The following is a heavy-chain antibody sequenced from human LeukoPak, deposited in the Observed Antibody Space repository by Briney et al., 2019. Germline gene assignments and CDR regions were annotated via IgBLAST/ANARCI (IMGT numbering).Heavy chain of an antibody. Sequence: PSETLSLTCTVSGGSISSYYWSWIRQPPGKGLEWIGYIYYSGSTNYNPSLKSRVTISVDTSKNQFSLKLSPVTAADTAVYYCARVSYSSGWYLDYWGQGTLVTVSS. J-gene: IGHJ4*02. CDR3: ARVSYSSGWYLDY. D-gene: IGHD6-19*01. CDR1: GGSISSYY. V-gene: IGHV4-59*01. CDR2: IYYSGST.